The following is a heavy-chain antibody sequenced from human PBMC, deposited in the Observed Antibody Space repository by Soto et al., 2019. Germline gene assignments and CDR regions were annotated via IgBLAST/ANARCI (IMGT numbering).Heavy chain of an antibody. CDR3: ARDGNFAFRGYSFGFDF. CDR2: MNLDTGGT. V-gene: IGHV1-2*06. Sequence: ASVKVSCKASGYRFTNFYIHWLRQSAGQGLEWMGRMNLDTGGTTYAQKFQGRVTMTRDTSINTAYMEVTNLESDDTAIYYCARDGNFAFRGYSFGFDFWGQGTLVTVSS. CDR1: GYRFTNFY. J-gene: IGHJ4*02. D-gene: IGHD5-18*01.